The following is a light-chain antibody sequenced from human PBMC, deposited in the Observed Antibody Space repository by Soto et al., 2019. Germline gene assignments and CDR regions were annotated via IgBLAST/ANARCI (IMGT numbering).Light chain of an antibody. Sequence: SYELTQPPSVSVTPGKTAKITCGGNNIGSKSVHWYQQKPGQAPVLVIYYEIDRPTGIPERFSGSNSGNTATLTISRVEAGDEADYYCHVWDSDSDHPVFGGGTQLTV. V-gene: IGLV3-21*01. CDR1: NIGSKS. J-gene: IGLJ2*01. CDR2: YEI. CDR3: HVWDSDSDHPV.